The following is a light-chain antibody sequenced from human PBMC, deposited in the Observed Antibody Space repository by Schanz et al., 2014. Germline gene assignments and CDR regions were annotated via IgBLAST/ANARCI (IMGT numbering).Light chain of an antibody. Sequence: QSALTQPPSASGSPGQSVTISCTGTSSDVGGYKYVSWYQLHPGKAPKLMIYEVNQRPSGVPDRFSGSKSGNTASLTVSGLQADDEADYYCSSYAGSNNYVFGTGTKLTVL. CDR2: EVN. CDR3: SSYAGSNNYV. J-gene: IGLJ1*01. V-gene: IGLV2-8*01. CDR1: SSDVGGYKY.